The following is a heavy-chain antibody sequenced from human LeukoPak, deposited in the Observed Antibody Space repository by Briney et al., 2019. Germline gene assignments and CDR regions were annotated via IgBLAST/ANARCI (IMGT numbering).Heavy chain of an antibody. J-gene: IGHJ4*02. CDR2: IGDSGGST. D-gene: IGHD3-22*01. V-gene: IGHV3-23*01. CDR3: AKYSYYDSSGYRDTLQYYFDY. CDR1: GFTFSSYG. Sequence: GGSLRLSCAASGFTFSSYGMHWVRQAPGKGLEWVAGIGDSGGSTNYADSVKGRFTISRDNSKNTLYLQMNSLRAEDTAVYYCAKYSYYDSSGYRDTLQYYFDYWGQGTLVTVSS.